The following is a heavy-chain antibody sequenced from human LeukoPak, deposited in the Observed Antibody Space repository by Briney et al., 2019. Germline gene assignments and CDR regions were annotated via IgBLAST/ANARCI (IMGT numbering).Heavy chain of an antibody. V-gene: IGHV3-30*02. CDR3: ARVEMATISLDY. CDR2: IRYDGSNK. J-gene: IGHJ4*02. Sequence: GGSLRLSCAASGFTLRSYVMSWVRQAPGQGLEWVAFIRYDGSNKYYADSVKGRFTISRDNSKNTLYLQMNSLRAEDTAVYYCARVEMATISLDYWGQGTLVTVSS. CDR1: GFTLRSYV. D-gene: IGHD5-24*01.